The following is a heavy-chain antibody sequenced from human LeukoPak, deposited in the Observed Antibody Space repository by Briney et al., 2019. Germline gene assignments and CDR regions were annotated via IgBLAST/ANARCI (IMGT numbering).Heavy chain of an antibody. J-gene: IGHJ4*02. V-gene: IGHV4-39*07. CDR1: GGSISSYY. CDR3: AVVYDSSGYPFDY. D-gene: IGHD3-22*01. CDR2: IYYSGST. Sequence: PSETLSLTCTVSGGSISSYYWGWIRQPPGKGLEWIGSIYYSGSTYYNPSLKSRVTISVDTSKNQFSLKLSSVTAADTAVYYCAVVYDSSGYPFDYWGQGTLVTVSS.